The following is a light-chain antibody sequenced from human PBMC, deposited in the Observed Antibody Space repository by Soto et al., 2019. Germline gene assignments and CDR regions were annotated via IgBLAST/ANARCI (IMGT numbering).Light chain of an antibody. Sequence: EIVLTQSPGTLYLSPGERATLSCRASQSVSSSYLAWYQQKPGQAPRLLIYGASSRATGIPDRFSGSGSGTDFTLTISRLEPEDFAVYYWQQYGSSPLTFGGGTKVEIK. CDR1: QSVSSSY. V-gene: IGKV3-20*01. J-gene: IGKJ4*01. CDR2: GAS. CDR3: QQYGSSPLT.